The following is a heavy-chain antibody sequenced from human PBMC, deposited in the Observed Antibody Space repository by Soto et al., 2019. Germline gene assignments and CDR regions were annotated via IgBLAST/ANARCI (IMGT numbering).Heavy chain of an antibody. V-gene: IGHV1-2*02. J-gene: IGHJ4*02. CDR1: GYTFSGHY. D-gene: IGHD1-26*01. CDR2: INANSGDT. CDR3: ARDLAKGGGSAGFDY. Sequence: ASVKVSCKASGYTFSGHYMHWIRQAPGQGPEWLGWINANSGDTDRAPKFQDRLTMTRDTSLSTVYMTLTRLTSDDTAVYYCARDLAKGGGSAGFDYWGQGTLVTVSS.